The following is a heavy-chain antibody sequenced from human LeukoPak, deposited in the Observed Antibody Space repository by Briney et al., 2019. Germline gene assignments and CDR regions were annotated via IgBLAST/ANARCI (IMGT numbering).Heavy chain of an antibody. CDR3: AKDPINRWFGELLSSWYYFDY. CDR2: IRSKANSYAT. Sequence: PGGSLRLSCAASGFTFSGSAMHWVRQASGKGLEWVGRIRSKANSYATAYAASVKGRFTISRDNSKNTLYLQMNSLRAEDTAVYYCAKDPINRWFGELLSSWYYFDYWGRGTLVTVSS. J-gene: IGHJ4*02. V-gene: IGHV3-73*01. CDR1: GFTFSGSA. D-gene: IGHD3-10*01.